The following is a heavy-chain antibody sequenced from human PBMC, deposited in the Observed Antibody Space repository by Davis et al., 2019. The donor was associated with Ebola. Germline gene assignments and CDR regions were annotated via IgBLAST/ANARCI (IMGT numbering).Heavy chain of an antibody. CDR1: GGSLSSSNW. J-gene: IGHJ5*02. D-gene: IGHD2-21*01. V-gene: IGHV4-4*02. CDR2: IYHSGST. Sequence: MPSETLSLTCAVSGGSLSSSNWWRLVRQPPGKGLEWIGEIYHSGSTNYNPSLKSRVTISVDKSKNQFSLKLSSVTAADTAVYYCARKSRLGGFDPWGQGTLVTVSS. CDR3: ARKSRLGGFDP.